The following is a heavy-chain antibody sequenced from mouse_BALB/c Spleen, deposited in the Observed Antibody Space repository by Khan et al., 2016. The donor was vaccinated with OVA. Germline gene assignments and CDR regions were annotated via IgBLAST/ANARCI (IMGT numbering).Heavy chain of an antibody. V-gene: IGHV1S136*01. D-gene: IGHD4-1*01. Sequence: EVQLQQSGPEVVEPGASVKLSCKASGYTFTSYVMHWVKQKPGQGLEWIGYIYPFNDATKYNEKFTGKVTLTSDKSSSTAYMELSSLTSEDSAVYSCAPVGTDNVSFVYWGQGTLVTVSA. CDR2: IYPFNDAT. CDR3: APVGTDNVSFVY. J-gene: IGHJ3*01. CDR1: GYTFTSYV.